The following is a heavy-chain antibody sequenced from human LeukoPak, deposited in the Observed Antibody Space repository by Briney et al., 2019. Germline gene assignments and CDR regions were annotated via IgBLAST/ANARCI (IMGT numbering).Heavy chain of an antibody. CDR1: GGSISSYY. CDR3: ARSPETYYYDSSGEFDY. V-gene: IGHV4-4*07. D-gene: IGHD3-22*01. Sequence: PSETLSLTCTVSGGSISSYYRSWIRQPAGKGLEWIGRIYTSGSTNYNPSLKSRVTMSVDTSKNQFSLKLSSVTAADTAVYHCARSPETYYYDSSGEFDYWGQGTLVTVSS. CDR2: IYTSGST. J-gene: IGHJ4*02.